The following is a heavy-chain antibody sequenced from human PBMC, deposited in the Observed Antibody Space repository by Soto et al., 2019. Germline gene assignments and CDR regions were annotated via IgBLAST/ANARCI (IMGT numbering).Heavy chain of an antibody. CDR2: ISGSGSYT. CDR1: GFTFNKYA. Sequence: GGSLRLSCAASGFTFNKYAMSWVRQAPGKGLEWVSGISGSGSYTYFADSVKGRFTISRDNSKNTLSLQMSSLRAEDTAIYYCAKSASGYYKLIDYWGQGTLVTVSS. J-gene: IGHJ4*02. D-gene: IGHD5-12*01. V-gene: IGHV3-23*01. CDR3: AKSASGYYKLIDY.